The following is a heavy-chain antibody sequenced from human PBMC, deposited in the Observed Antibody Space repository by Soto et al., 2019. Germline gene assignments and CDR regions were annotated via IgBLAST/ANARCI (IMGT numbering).Heavy chain of an antibody. J-gene: IGHJ6*03. CDR2: IDWDDDK. Sequence: GSGPTLVNPTQTLTLTCTFSWFSLSTSGMCVSWIRQPPGKALEWLARIDWDDDKYYSTSLKTRLTISKDTSKNQVVLTMTNMDPVDTATYYCARTVVVVAATHLYYYYYMDVWGKGTTVTVS. CDR1: WFSLSTSGMC. V-gene: IGHV2-70*11. CDR3: ARTVVVVAATHLYYYYYMDV. D-gene: IGHD2-15*01.